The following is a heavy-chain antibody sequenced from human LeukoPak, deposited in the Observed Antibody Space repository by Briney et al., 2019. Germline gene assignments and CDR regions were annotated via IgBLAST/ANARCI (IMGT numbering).Heavy chain of an antibody. CDR1: GFTFSSSW. J-gene: IGHJ4*02. D-gene: IGHD2-8*01. V-gene: IGHV3-74*01. CDR2: INSDGSTT. CDR3: ARVLIASNDY. Sequence: PGGSLRLSCAASGFTFSSSWMHWVRQAPGKGLVWVSRINSDGSTTNYADSVKGRFTISRDNAKNSLYLQMNSLRAEDTAVYYCARVLIASNDYWGQGTLVTVSS.